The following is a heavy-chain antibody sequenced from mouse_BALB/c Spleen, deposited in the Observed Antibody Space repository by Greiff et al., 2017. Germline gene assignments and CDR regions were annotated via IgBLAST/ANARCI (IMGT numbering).Heavy chain of an antibody. CDR2: ISSCISTI. D-gene: IGHD1-1*01. Sequence: EVHLVESGGGLVQPGGSRKLSCAASGFTFSSFGMHWVRQAPGKGLEWVAYISSCISTIYYADTVKGRFTISRDNPKNTLFLQMTSLRSEDTAMYYCARSPFISTVVATRAMDYWGQGTSVTVSS. CDR3: ARSPFISTVVATRAMDY. V-gene: IGHV5-17*02. CDR1: GFTFSSFG. J-gene: IGHJ4*01.